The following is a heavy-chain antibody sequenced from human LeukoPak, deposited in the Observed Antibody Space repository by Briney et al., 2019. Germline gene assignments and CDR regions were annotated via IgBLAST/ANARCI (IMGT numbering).Heavy chain of an antibody. CDR1: GYSFTSHG. D-gene: IGHD1-14*01. J-gene: IGHJ4*02. V-gene: IGHV1-18*01. Sequence: ASVKVSCKTSGYSFTSHGISRVRQAPGQGLEWMGWISGYNGNTNYAQEFQGRVTMTTGASTRTAHMEVRGLRSDDTAVYYCARGGWTTGMDYWGQGTLVTVSS. CDR3: ARGGWTTGMDY. CDR2: ISGYNGNT.